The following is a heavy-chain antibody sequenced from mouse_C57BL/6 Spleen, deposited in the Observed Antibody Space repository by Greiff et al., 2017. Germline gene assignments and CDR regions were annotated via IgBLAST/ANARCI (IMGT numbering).Heavy chain of an antibody. D-gene: IGHD1-1*01. CDR2: IHPNSGST. CDR3: ARIGYYGSNWYFDV. CDR1: GYTFTSYW. V-gene: IGHV1-64*01. Sequence: QVQLQQPGAELVKPGASVKLSCKASGYTFTSYWMHWVKQRPGQGLEWIGMIHPNSGSTNYNEKFKSKATLTVDKSSSTAYMQLSSLTSEDSAVYYCARIGYYGSNWYFDVWGTGTTVTVSS. J-gene: IGHJ1*03.